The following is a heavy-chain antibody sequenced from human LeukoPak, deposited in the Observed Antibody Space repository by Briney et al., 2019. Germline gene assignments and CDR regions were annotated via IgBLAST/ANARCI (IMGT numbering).Heavy chain of an antibody. V-gene: IGHV3-23*01. J-gene: IGHJ4*02. CDR2: ISGSGGRI. Sequence: GGSLRLSCAASGFTFSSYSMSWVRQAPGKGLEWVSSISGSGGRIDYADSVKGRFTISRDNSKNTLSLQMNSLTAEDTAVYYCAKNPRLEGWIYFDSWGQGILVAVSS. D-gene: IGHD1-1*01. CDR3: AKNPRLEGWIYFDS. CDR1: GFTFSSYS.